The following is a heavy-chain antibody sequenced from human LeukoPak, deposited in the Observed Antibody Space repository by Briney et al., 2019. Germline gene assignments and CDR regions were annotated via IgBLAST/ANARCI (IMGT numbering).Heavy chain of an antibody. D-gene: IGHD3-10*01. J-gene: IGHJ4*02. CDR2: IYTSGST. CDR1: GGSISSYY. V-gene: IGHV4-4*07. CDR3: AREVIWFGELSGFD. Sequence: SETLSLTCTVSGGSISSYYGSWIRQPAGGGLEWIGRIYTSGSTNYNPSLKSRVTMSVDTSKNQFPLKLSSVTAAETAVYYCAREVIWFGELSGFDWGQGTLVTVSS.